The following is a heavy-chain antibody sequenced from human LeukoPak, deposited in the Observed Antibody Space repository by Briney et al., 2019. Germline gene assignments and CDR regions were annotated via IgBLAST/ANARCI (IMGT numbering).Heavy chain of an antibody. V-gene: IGHV4-4*07. J-gene: IGHJ5*02. Sequence: SETLSLTCTVSGGSISNYYWNWIRQPAGKGLEWIGRIYTSGTTNYNPSLVSRVIMSVDTSKNQFSLKLSSVTAADTAVYYCARLLPEMATTNWFDPWGQGTLVTVSS. CDR3: ARLLPEMATTNWFDP. CDR2: IYTSGTT. CDR1: GGSISNYY. D-gene: IGHD5-24*01.